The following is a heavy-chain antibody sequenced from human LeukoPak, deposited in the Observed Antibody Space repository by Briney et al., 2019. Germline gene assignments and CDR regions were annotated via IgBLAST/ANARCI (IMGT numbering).Heavy chain of an antibody. CDR1: GYTFTGYY. D-gene: IGHD1-26*01. CDR3: ARVERFGATVDY. V-gene: IGHV1-2*02. Sequence: ASVKVSCKASGYTFTGYYMHWVRRAPGQGLEWMGWINPNSGGTNYAQKFQGRVTMTRDTSISTAYMELSRLRSDDTAVYYCARVERFGATVDYWGQGTLVTVSS. CDR2: INPNSGGT. J-gene: IGHJ4*02.